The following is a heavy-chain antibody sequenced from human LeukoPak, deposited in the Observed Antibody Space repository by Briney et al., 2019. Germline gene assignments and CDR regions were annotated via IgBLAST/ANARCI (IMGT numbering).Heavy chain of an antibody. CDR2: IYYSGST. CDR1: GGSISSYY. Sequence: SETLSLTCTVSGGSISSYYWSWVRQPPGEGLEWIGYIYYSGSTNYNPSLESRVTISVDTSKNQFSLNLNSMTAADTAVYFCAREQVVPAAIRDDYYYMDVWGKGTTVTVSS. V-gene: IGHV4-59*01. D-gene: IGHD2-2*01. CDR3: AREQVVPAAIRDDYYYMDV. J-gene: IGHJ6*03.